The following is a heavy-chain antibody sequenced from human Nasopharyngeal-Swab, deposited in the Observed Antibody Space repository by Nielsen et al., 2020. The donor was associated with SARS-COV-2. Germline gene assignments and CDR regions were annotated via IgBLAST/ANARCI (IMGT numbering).Heavy chain of an antibody. CDR3: ARRGWFREFVFDY. CDR2: INHSGST. D-gene: IGHD3-10*01. V-gene: IGHV4-34*01. CDR1: GGSFSGYY. J-gene: IGHJ4*02. Sequence: SETLSLTCAVYGGSFSGYYWSWIRQPPGKGLEWIGEINHSGSTNYNPSLKSRVTISVDTSKNQFSLKLSSVTAADTAVYYCARRGWFREFVFDYWGQGTLVTVSS.